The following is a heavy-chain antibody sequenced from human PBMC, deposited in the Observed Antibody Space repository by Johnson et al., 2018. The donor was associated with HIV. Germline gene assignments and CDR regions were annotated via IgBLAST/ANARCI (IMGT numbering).Heavy chain of an antibody. Sequence: QMQLVESGGGLVQPGGSLRLSCAASGFTFSSYAMHWVRQAPGKGLEWVAVISYDGSNKYYADSVKGRFTISRDNSKNTLYLQMNSLRAEDTAVYYCARSDPSTLLWFGDNDAFDIWGQGTMVTVSS. D-gene: IGHD3-10*01. CDR2: ISYDGSNK. V-gene: IGHV3-30-3*01. J-gene: IGHJ3*02. CDR3: ARSDPSTLLWFGDNDAFDI. CDR1: GFTFSSYA.